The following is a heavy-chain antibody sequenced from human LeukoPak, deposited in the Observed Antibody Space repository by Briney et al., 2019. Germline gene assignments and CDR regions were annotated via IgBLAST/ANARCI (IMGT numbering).Heavy chain of an antibody. CDR3: AREYSSSSGFDP. J-gene: IGHJ5*02. CDR2: IYHSGST. CDR1: GGSISSGGYY. V-gene: IGHV4-30-2*01. D-gene: IGHD6-6*01. Sequence: RPSETLSLTCTVSGGSISSGGYYWSWLRQPPGKGLEWIGYIYHSGSTYYNPSLKSRVTISVDRSKNQFSLKLSSVTAADTAVYYCAREYSSSSGFDPWGQGTLVTVSS.